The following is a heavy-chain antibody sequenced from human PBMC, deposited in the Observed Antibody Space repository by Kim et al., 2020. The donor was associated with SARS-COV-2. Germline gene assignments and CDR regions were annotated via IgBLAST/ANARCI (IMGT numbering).Heavy chain of an antibody. D-gene: IGHD3-9*01. V-gene: IGHV4-59*01. CDR3: ARGHLRYWDTFDP. J-gene: IGHJ5*02. CDR1: GGSISSYY. CDR2: IYYSGST. Sequence: SETLSLTCTVSGGSISSYYWSWIRQPPGKGLEWIGYIYYSGSTNYNPSLKSRVTISVDTSKNQFSLKLSSVTAADTAVYYCARGHLRYWDTFDPWGQGTLVTVSS.